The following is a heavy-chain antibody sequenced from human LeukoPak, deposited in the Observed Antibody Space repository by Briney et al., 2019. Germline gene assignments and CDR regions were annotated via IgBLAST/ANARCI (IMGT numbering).Heavy chain of an antibody. CDR3: ARDLAGYYDSSGYYYGWFDP. CDR2: IIPIFGTA. J-gene: IGHJ5*02. Sequence: ASVKVSCKASGGTFSSYAISWVRQAPGQGLEWMGGIIPIFGTANYAQKFQGRVTITADKSTSTAYMELSSLRSEDTAVYYCARDLAGYYDSSGYYYGWFDPWGQGTLVTVSS. D-gene: IGHD3-22*01. CDR1: GGTFSSYA. V-gene: IGHV1-69*06.